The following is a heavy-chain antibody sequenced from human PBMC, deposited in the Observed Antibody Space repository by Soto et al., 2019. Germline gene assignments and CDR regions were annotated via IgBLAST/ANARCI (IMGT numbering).Heavy chain of an antibody. J-gene: IGHJ6*02. CDR2: INAYNGNT. V-gene: IGHV1-18*01. D-gene: IGHD3-16*01. CDR3: ARMGDVPYYYYGMDV. Sequence: QLQLVQSGPEVKKPGASVKVSCKASGYPFTTYGVIWVRQAPGQGLEWMGWINAYNGNTNYAQKLQGRVTMTTDTSTSTAYMELRSLRSDDTAVYYCARMGDVPYYYYGMDVWGQGTTVTVSS. CDR1: GYPFTTYG.